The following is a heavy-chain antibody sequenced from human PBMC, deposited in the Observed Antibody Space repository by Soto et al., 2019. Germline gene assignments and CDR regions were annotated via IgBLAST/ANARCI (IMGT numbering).Heavy chain of an antibody. V-gene: IGHV5-51*01. CDR2: IYPGDSDT. CDR3: AKNADFWSWGMDV. D-gene: IGHD3-3*01. CDR1: GYTFTNYW. J-gene: IGHJ6*02. Sequence: PGESLKISCKGSGYTFTNYWIGWVRQMPGKGPEWMGIIYPGDSDTKYNPSFQGQVTISADKSITTTYLQWSSLKASDTAVYYCAKNADFWSWGMDVWGQGTTVTVSS.